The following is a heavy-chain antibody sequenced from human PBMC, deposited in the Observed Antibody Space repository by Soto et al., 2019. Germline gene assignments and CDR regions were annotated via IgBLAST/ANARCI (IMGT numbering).Heavy chain of an antibody. CDR1: GGSVSSGSYY. J-gene: IGHJ6*02. V-gene: IGHV4-61*01. Sequence: SETLSLTCTVPGGSVSSGSYYWSWIRQPPGKGLEWIGYIYYSGSTNYNPSLKSRVTISVDTSKNQFSLKLSSVTAADTAVYYCARDRSSGWYSPYYYYGMDVWGQGTTVTVS. D-gene: IGHD6-19*01. CDR2: IYYSGST. CDR3: ARDRSSGWYSPYYYYGMDV.